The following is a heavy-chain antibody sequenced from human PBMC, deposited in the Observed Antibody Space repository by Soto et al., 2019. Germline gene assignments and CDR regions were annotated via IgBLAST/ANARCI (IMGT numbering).Heavy chain of an antibody. D-gene: IGHD5-12*01. V-gene: IGHV5-51*01. Sequence: PGVSLKISCKSVGYSFIDYWIGWVSQMPGKGLEWMGIIYPSDPDTRYSPSFQGQVTISADKSITTAYLQWNSLKASDTAMYYCASPRGQYSGYDSLDYWGQGTLVTVSS. CDR1: GYSFIDYW. CDR2: IYPSDPDT. J-gene: IGHJ4*02. CDR3: ASPRGQYSGYDSLDY.